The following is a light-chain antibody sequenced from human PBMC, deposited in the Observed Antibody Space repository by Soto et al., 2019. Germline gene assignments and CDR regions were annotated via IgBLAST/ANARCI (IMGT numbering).Light chain of an antibody. CDR1: TSNIEENS. J-gene: IGLJ3*02. Sequence: QSVLTQPPSAAGTPGQRDTISCSGSTSNIEENSVTWYQRLPGTAPKVLIYDDYQRPSGVPDRFSGSKSGTSASLAISDLQSEDEGDYYCTAWDDSLNAWLFGGGTKLTV. V-gene: IGLV1-44*01. CDR2: DDY. CDR3: TAWDDSLNAWL.